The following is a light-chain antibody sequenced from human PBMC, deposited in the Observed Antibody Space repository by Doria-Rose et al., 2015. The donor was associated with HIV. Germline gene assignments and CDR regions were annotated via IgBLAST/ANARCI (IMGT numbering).Light chain of an antibody. CDR3: HQYAISRT. J-gene: IGKJ1*01. CDR1: QSVSANY. Sequence: TQSPGALSLSPGDRATLSCKASQSVSANYLDWYQQRPGQSPRLLIYGASSRATDIPDRFSGSVSGTDFTLTISRLEPEDFAVYYCHQYAISRTFGQGTKVEIK. CDR2: GAS. V-gene: IGKV3-20*01.